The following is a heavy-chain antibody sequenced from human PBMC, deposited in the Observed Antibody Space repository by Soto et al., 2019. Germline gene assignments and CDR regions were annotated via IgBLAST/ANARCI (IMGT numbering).Heavy chain of an antibody. Sequence: SETLSLTCSVPGDSISSYYWSWIRQSPGKGLEWIGYIYYSGRTNYTPSLRSRVTISVDTSKNQLSLELSSVTAADTAVYYCVGDYYYDSSGYPGADYYGMDVWGQGTTVTVSS. CDR1: GDSISSYY. V-gene: IGHV4-59*01. CDR3: VGDYYYDSSGYPGADYYGMDV. CDR2: IYYSGRT. J-gene: IGHJ6*02. D-gene: IGHD3-22*01.